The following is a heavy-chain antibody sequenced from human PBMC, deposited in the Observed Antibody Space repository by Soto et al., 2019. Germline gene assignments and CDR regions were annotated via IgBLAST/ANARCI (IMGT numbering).Heavy chain of an antibody. J-gene: IGHJ4*02. V-gene: IGHV3-11*05. CDR3: ARAYCSSTSCHDY. CDR2: ISSSRSYT. D-gene: IGHD2-2*01. Sequence: GGSLRLSCAASGFTFSDYYMSWIRKAPGKGLEWVSYISSSRSYTNYADSVKGRFTISRDNAKNSLYLQMNSLRVEDTAVYYCARAYCSSTSCHDYWGQGTLVTVSS. CDR1: GFTFSDYY.